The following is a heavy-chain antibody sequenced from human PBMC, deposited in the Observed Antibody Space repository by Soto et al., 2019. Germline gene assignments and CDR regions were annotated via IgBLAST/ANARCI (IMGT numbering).Heavy chain of an antibody. D-gene: IGHD2-2*01. CDR1: GFTFSSYA. CDR2: ISYDGSNK. Sequence: GGSLRLSCAASGFTFSSYAMHWVRQAPGKGLEWVAVISYDGSNKYYADSVKGRFTISRDNSKNTLYLQMNSLRAEDTAVYSCARGAVVVPAAMRDYYYGMDVWGQGTTVTVSS. V-gene: IGHV3-30-3*01. J-gene: IGHJ6*02. CDR3: ARGAVVVPAAMRDYYYGMDV.